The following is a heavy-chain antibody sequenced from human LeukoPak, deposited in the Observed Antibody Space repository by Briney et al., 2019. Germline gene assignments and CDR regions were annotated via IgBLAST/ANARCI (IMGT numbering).Heavy chain of an antibody. CDR2: IYSGGGR. V-gene: IGHV3-53*01. Sequence: TGGSLRLSCEASGFTVSNTYMSWVRQAPGMGLEWVSIIYSGGGRHYGDSVKGRFTMSRDNSKNTVYLHMLSLRAEDTAVYYCARVRVGWYDIFNGHFDQWGQGTLVTVSS. CDR1: GFTVSNTY. CDR3: ARVRVGWYDIFNGHFDQ. D-gene: IGHD3-9*01. J-gene: IGHJ4*02.